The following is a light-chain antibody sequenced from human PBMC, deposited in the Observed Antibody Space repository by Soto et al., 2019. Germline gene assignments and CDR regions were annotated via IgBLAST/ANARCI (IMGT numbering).Light chain of an antibody. Sequence: QSVLTQPPSASGTPGQRVTISCSGSSSNIGSNTVNWYQQLPGTAPKLLIYSNDKRPSGVPDRFSGSKSGTSASLAISGLQSEDEADYYCAAWDDSLNGLFGTGTKVTVL. CDR3: AAWDDSLNGL. CDR2: SND. J-gene: IGLJ1*01. CDR1: SSNIGSNT. V-gene: IGLV1-44*01.